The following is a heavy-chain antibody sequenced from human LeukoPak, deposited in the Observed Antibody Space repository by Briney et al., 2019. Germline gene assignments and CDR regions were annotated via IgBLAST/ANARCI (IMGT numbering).Heavy chain of an antibody. Sequence: PSETLSLTCAVYGGSFSGYYWSWIRQPPGKGLEWIGEINHSGSTNYNPSLKSRVTMSVDTSKNQFSLKLSSVTAADTAVYYCARVDFWSGYLDYWGQGTLVTVSS. J-gene: IGHJ4*02. CDR3: ARVDFWSGYLDY. D-gene: IGHD3-3*01. CDR1: GGSFSGYY. V-gene: IGHV4-34*01. CDR2: INHSGST.